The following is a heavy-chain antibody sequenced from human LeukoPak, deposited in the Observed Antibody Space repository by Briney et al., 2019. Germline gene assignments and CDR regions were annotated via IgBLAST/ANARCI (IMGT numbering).Heavy chain of an antibody. Sequence: SETLSLTCTVSGGSLSTYYWSWIRQPPGRGLEWIGNIYYSEGNIYDSGSIIYDPSLKGRVTISADTSTNQFSLRLVSVTAADTAVYYCARSQDGYNWIDCWGQGTLVTVSS. D-gene: IGHD5-24*01. CDR2: IYYSEGNIYDSGSI. CDR1: GGSLSTYY. V-gene: IGHV4-59*01. J-gene: IGHJ4*02. CDR3: ARSQDGYNWIDC.